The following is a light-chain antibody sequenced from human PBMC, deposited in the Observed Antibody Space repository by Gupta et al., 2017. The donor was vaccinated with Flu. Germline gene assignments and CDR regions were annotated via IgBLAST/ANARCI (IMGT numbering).Light chain of an antibody. V-gene: IGLV2-14*03. CDR3: NSYTRTTTLYV. CDR1: RSDVGGYNY. Sequence: INISCTGSRSDVGGYNYVSWYQQHPGKVPKLLIYDVSNRPSGVSTRFSGSKSGNTASLTISGLQAEDEADYYCNSYTRTTTLYVFGTGTRVTVL. CDR2: DVS. J-gene: IGLJ1*01.